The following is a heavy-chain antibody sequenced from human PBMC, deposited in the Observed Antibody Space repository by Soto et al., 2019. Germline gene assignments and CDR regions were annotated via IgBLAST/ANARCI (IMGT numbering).Heavy chain of an antibody. V-gene: IGHV3-9*01. CDR3: AKGPYSTSSGGWFDP. Sequence: EMQLVESGGDLVQPGRSLRLSCAASGFTFDDYAMFWVRQAPGKGLEWVSSINWNGARIAYADSVKGRFTISRDNAKNSLFLQMTSLRDDDTAFYYCAKGPYSTSSGGWFDPWGQGTLVTVSS. J-gene: IGHJ5*02. CDR1: GFTFDDYA. D-gene: IGHD6-6*01. CDR2: INWNGARI.